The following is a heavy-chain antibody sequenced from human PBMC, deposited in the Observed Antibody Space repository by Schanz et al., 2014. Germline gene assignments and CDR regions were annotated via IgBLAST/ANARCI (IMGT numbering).Heavy chain of an antibody. CDR3: ARGGSMVQEINFAY. CDR2: ISTFRNEDT. J-gene: IGHJ4*02. CDR1: GYAFTTYG. Sequence: QVQLVQSGAEVKKPGASVRVSCKVSGYAFTTYGISWVRQAPGQGPEFMGWISTFRNEDTNSAQRFQDRLTMTRDTSTSTFYMELSSLRSEDTAVYYCARGGSMVQEINFAYWGQGSLVTVPS. D-gene: IGHD3-10*01. V-gene: IGHV1-18*01.